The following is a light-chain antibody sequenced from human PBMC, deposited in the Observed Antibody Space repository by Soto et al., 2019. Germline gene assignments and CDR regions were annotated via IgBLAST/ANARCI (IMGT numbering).Light chain of an antibody. J-gene: IGLJ1*01. CDR1: SSDVGGYNY. V-gene: IGLV2-14*03. Sequence: QSVLTQPASVSGSPGQSITISCTGTSSDVGGYNYVSWYQQHPGKAPKLVISDVTSRPSGVSNRFSGSKSGNTASLTISGLQAEDEADYYCSSYTSSSTYVFGTGTKDTVL. CDR2: DVT. CDR3: SSYTSSSTYV.